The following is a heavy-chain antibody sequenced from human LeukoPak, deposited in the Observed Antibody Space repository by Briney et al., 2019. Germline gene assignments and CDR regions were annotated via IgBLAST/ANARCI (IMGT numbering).Heavy chain of an antibody. CDR2: MYYSGSS. V-gene: IGHV4-59*01. Sequence: SETLSLTCTASGDSISSYYWSWIRQPPGKGLEWIGYMYYSGSSNCNPSLKSRVTISVDTSKNQFSLKLRSVTAADTAVYYCARVSLYDSSGYVKWLDPWGQGTLVTVSS. CDR3: ARVSLYDSSGYVKWLDP. D-gene: IGHD3-22*01. J-gene: IGHJ5*02. CDR1: GDSISSYY.